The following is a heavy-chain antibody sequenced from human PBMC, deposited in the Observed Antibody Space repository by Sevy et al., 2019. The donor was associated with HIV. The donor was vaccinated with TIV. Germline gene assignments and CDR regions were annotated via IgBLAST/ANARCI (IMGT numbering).Heavy chain of an antibody. D-gene: IGHD6-19*01. CDR3: VSLFLSYRSGWSYFDY. V-gene: IGHV3-66*01. Sequence: GGSLRLSCAISGFTVNDKYIIWVRQAPGKGLEWVSVILSRGSTYYADSAKGRFTISRDNSKNTVDLQMNSVRAEDTAVYYCVSLFLSYRSGWSYFDYWGQGTLVTVSS. CDR2: ILSRGST. CDR1: GFTVNDKY. J-gene: IGHJ4*02.